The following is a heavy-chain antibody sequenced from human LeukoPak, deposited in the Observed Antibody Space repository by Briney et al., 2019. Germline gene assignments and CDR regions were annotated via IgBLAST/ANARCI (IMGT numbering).Heavy chain of an antibody. CDR2: ISGSGGST. D-gene: IGHD3-22*01. Sequence: PGRSLRLSCAASGFTFSSYAMSWVRQALGKGLEWVSAISGSGGSTYYADSVKGRFTISRDNSKNTLYLQMNSLRADDTAVYYCAKDLVYYYDSSGYTNIDYGMDVWGQGTTVTVSS. CDR1: GFTFSSYA. V-gene: IGHV3-23*01. CDR3: AKDLVYYYDSSGYTNIDYGMDV. J-gene: IGHJ6*02.